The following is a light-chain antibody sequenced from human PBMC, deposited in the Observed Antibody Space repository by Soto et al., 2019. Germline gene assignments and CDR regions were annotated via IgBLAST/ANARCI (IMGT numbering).Light chain of an antibody. Sequence: EIGLTQSPGTLSLSPGERATLSCRAIQSVSSDNLAWYQQKPGQTPKVLIYRASSRATGIPDRFSGSGSGTDFTLTISRLEPEDFAVYYCQQYGSSPLTFGGGTKVEIK. J-gene: IGKJ4*01. CDR1: QSVSSDN. CDR3: QQYGSSPLT. V-gene: IGKV3-20*01. CDR2: RAS.